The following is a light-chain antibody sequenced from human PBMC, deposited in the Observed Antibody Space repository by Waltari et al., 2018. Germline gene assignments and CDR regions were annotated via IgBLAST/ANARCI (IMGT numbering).Light chain of an antibody. CDR3: QAWDRFTVV. V-gene: IGLV3-1*01. Sequence: SYELTQPSSVSVSPGQTASITCSGDRLETKYISWYQQKPGQSPVLVRCQDTKRPSGIPGRFSGSNSGKTATLTISGTQAMDEADFYCQAWDRFTVVFGGGTKLTVL. CDR1: RLETKY. CDR2: QDT. J-gene: IGLJ3*02.